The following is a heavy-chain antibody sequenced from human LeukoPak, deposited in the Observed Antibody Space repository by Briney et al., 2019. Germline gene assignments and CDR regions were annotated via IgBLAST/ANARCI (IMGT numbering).Heavy chain of an antibody. CDR3: ARAPGVSPFDS. CDR1: GFSISHGYF. Sequence: SETLTLTCVVSGFSISHGYFWGWVRQPPGKGLEWIASIYHDERTYYNASLNSRATISVDTSKNQFSLKLGAVTAADTAVYYCARAPGVSPFDSWGQGILVIVSS. CDR2: IYHDERT. J-gene: IGHJ4*02. D-gene: IGHD3-22*01. V-gene: IGHV4-38-2*01.